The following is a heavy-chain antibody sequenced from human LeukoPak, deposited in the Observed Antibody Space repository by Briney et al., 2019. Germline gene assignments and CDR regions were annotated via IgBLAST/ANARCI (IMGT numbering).Heavy chain of an antibody. V-gene: IGHV1-69*05. CDR1: GGTFSSYA. J-gene: IGHJ4*02. CDR2: INPMVGKA. Sequence: GASVTVSCKASGGTFSSYAISWVRQAPGQGLEWLGGINPMVGKANYAQTFQGKVTIITDESTRTAYMELNSLTSEDTAVYYCAAGVGITTQFDNWGQGTPVTVSS. D-gene: IGHD1-26*01. CDR3: AAGVGITTQFDN.